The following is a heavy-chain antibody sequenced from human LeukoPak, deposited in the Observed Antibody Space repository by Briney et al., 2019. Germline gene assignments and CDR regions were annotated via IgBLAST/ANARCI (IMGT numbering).Heavy chain of an antibody. D-gene: IGHD2-15*01. V-gene: IGHV4-39*01. J-gene: IGHJ5*02. CDR1: GGSITSGSSY. CDR3: AGHSYCSGGSCYSPNWFDP. Sequence: SETLSLTCTVSGGSITSGSSYWGWIRQPPGKGLEWIGSIHYSGSTYSNPSLKSRVTMSADTSMNQFSLMLISVTAADTAVYYCAGHSYCSGGSCYSPNWFDPWGQGTLVTVSS. CDR2: IHYSGST.